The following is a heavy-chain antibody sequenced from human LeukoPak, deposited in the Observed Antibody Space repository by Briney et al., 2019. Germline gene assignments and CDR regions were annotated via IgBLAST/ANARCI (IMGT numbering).Heavy chain of an antibody. V-gene: IGHV4-4*07. CDR3: ARVHENGDLDY. J-gene: IGHJ4*02. CDR2: IYTSGST. CDR1: XGSISSYY. D-gene: IGHD4-17*01. Sequence: SETLSLTCTXSXGSISSYYWSWIRQPAGKGLEWIGRIYTSGSTNYNPSLKSRVTMSVDTSKNQFSLKLSSVTAADTAVYYCARVHENGDLDYWGQGTLVTVSS.